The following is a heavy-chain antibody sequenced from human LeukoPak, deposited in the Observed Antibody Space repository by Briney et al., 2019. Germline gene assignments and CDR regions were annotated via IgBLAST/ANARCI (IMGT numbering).Heavy chain of an antibody. D-gene: IGHD2-2*01. CDR3: ARETHMYCKSNSCYGYFDL. Sequence: SQTLSLTCTVSGGSISSGGYYWTWIRQPAGKGLEWIGRIYSSGSTNYNPSLKSRVTISIDTSKNQFSLKLSSVTAADTAVYYCARETHMYCKSNSCYGYFDLWGRGTLVTVSS. J-gene: IGHJ2*01. CDR1: GGSISSGGYY. CDR2: IYSSGST. V-gene: IGHV4-61*02.